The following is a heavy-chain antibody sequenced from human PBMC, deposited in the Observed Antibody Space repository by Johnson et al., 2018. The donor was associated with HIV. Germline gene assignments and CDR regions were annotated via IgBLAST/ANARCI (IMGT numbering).Heavy chain of an antibody. CDR3: ARKQWLEIPSDAFDV. CDR1: GFTFSSYA. CDR2: ISYDGSDK. V-gene: IGHV3-30*04. Sequence: QVHLVESGGGVVQPGRSLRLSCAASGFTFSSYAMHWVRQAPAKGLEWVAVISYDGSDKYYAASVKGRFTISRDSSKNTLYLQMNSLRAEDTAVYYCARKQWLEIPSDAFDVWGQGTMVTVSS. J-gene: IGHJ3*01. D-gene: IGHD6-19*01.